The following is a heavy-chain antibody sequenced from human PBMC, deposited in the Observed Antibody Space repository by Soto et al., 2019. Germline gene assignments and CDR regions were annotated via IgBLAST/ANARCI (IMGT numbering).Heavy chain of an antibody. V-gene: IGHV1-3*01. J-gene: IGHJ5*02. CDR1: GYTFTSYA. CDR2: INAGNGNT. D-gene: IGHD2-8*01. Sequence: ASVKVSCKASGYTFTSYAMHWVRQAPGQRLEWMGWINAGNGNTKYSQKFQGRVTITRDTSVSTAYMELSSLRSEDTAVYYCARADSSNGVCGWFDPWGQGTLVTVSS. CDR3: ARADSSNGVCGWFDP.